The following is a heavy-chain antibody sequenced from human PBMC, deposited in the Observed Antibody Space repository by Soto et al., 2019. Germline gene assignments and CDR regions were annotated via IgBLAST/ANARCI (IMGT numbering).Heavy chain of an antibody. J-gene: IGHJ6*02. D-gene: IGHD5-12*01. CDR1: GFTVSSNY. Sequence: GGSLRLSCAASGFTVSSNYMSWVRQAPGKGLEWVSVIYSCGSTYYADSVKGRFTISRDNSKNTLYLQMNSLRAEDTAVYYCARGNSGYDYYYYYGMDVWGQGTTVPVSS. CDR3: ARGNSGYDYYYYYGMDV. CDR2: IYSCGST. V-gene: IGHV3-53*01.